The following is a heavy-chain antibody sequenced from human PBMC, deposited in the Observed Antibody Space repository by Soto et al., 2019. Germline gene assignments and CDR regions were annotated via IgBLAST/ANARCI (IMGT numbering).Heavy chain of an antibody. V-gene: IGHV4-4*02. J-gene: IGHJ6*03. CDR2: IHHSGST. CDR3: ARGGYYFYMDV. Sequence: QVQLQESGPGLVKPSETLALTCAVSGGSISISKWWSWVRQTPGKGLEWIGQIHHSGSTNYSPSLTSRVTISVDKSNNQLSLKMYSVTAADTAVYYCARGGYYFYMDVWGKGTTVTVSS. CDR1: GGSISISKW. D-gene: IGHD1-26*01.